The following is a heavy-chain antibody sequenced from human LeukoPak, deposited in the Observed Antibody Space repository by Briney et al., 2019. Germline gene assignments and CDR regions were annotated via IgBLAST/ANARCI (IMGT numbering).Heavy chain of an antibody. J-gene: IGHJ5*02. D-gene: IGHD5-24*01. CDR2: IYDSGST. CDR3: ASRRDEAWFDP. Sequence: SETLSLTCTVSGGSIRSSYYYWGWIRQPPGKGLEWIGSIYDSGSTYYNPSLKSRVTISVDTSKNQFSLKLSSVTAADTAVYYCASRRDEAWFDPWGQGTLVTVSS. V-gene: IGHV4-39*07. CDR1: GGSIRSSYYY.